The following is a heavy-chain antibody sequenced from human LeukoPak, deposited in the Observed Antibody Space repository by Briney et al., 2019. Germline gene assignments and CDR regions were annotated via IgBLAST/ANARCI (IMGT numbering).Heavy chain of an antibody. J-gene: IGHJ6*02. CDR3: ARGKSNFGYGMDV. CDR1: GGSITTYY. V-gene: IGHV4-4*07. CDR2: IYSSGDT. D-gene: IGHD1-7*01. Sequence: SETLSRTCTVSGGSITTYYWNWIRQPAGKGREWIGRIYSSGDTDYSPSLKSRLTMSVDTSTNQFFLSLSSVTAADTAVYYCARGKSNFGYGMDVWGQGTTVTVS.